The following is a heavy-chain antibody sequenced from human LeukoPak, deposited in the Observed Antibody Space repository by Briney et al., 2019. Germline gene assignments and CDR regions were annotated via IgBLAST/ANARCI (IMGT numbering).Heavy chain of an antibody. CDR2: IYYSGST. CDR1: GGSISSYY. D-gene: IGHD1-26*01. J-gene: IGHJ6*02. CDR3: ARDCHYGSLKSDYYYGMDV. Sequence: SETLSLTCTVSGGSISSYYWSWIRQPPGKGLEWIGYIYYSGSTNYNPSLKSRVTISVDTSKNQFSLKLSSVTAADTAVYYCARDCHYGSLKSDYYYGMDVWGQGTTVTVSS. V-gene: IGHV4-59*01.